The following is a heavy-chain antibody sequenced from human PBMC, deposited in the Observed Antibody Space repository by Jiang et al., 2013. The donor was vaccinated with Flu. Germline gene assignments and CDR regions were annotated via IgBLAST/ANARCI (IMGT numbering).Heavy chain of an antibody. CDR2: INTDTGNP. CDR3: VRPTLGYCSGGSCSLDY. CDR1: YA. D-gene: IGHD2-15*01. J-gene: IGHJ4*02. V-gene: IGHV7-4-1*02. Sequence: YAMNWVRQAPGQGLEWMGWINTDTGNPTYAQDFTGRFVFSLDTSVSTAYLQISSLKAEDTAVYYCVRPTLGYCSGGSCSLDYWGQGTLVTVSS.